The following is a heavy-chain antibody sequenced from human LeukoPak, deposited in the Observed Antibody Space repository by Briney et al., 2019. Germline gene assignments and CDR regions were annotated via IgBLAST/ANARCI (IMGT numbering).Heavy chain of an antibody. CDR1: GFTFSSYS. J-gene: IGHJ4*02. CDR2: ISSSSSTR. Sequence: PGGSLRLSCVVSGFTFSSYSMNWVRQAPGKGLEWVSYISSSSSTRYHADSVKGRFTISRDNAKNSLYLQMNSLRAEDTALYYCASGGIYYGAAFDFWGQGTLVTVSS. CDR3: ASGGIYYGAAFDF. D-gene: IGHD1-26*01. V-gene: IGHV3-48*01.